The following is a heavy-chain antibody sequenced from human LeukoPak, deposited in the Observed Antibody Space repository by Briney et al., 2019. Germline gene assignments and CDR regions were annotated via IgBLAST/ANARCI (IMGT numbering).Heavy chain of an antibody. V-gene: IGHV1-8*03. D-gene: IGHD3-10*01. CDR1: GYTFTSYD. Sequence: ASVKVSCKASGYTFTSYDINWVRQATGQGLEWMGWMNPDSGNTGYAQKFQGRVTITRNTSISTAYMELSSLRSEDTAVYYCARDYYGSKSSSFDPWGQGTLVTVSS. J-gene: IGHJ5*02. CDR2: MNPDSGNT. CDR3: ARDYYGSKSSSFDP.